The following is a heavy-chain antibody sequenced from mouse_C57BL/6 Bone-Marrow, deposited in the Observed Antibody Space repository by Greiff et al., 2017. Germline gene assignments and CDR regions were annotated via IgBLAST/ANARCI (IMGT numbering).Heavy chain of an antibody. V-gene: IGHV1-50*01. CDR3: ARRGSLYYFDY. Sequence: QVQLQQPGAELVKPGASVKLSCKASGYTFTSYWMQWVKQRPGQGLEWIGEIDPSDSYTNYNQKFKGKATLTVDTSSSTAYMQLSSLTSEDSAVYYCARRGSLYYFDYWGKGTTLTVSS. J-gene: IGHJ2*01. CDR2: IDPSDSYT. CDR1: GYTFTSYW. D-gene: IGHD1-1*01.